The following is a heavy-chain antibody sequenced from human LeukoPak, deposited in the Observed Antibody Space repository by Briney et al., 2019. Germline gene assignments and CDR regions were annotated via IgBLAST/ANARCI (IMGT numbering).Heavy chain of an antibody. CDR2: IIPIFGTA. J-gene: IGHJ4*02. CDR3: AGTYGSGSYLSNY. V-gene: IGHV1-69*01. CDR1: GGTFSSYA. D-gene: IGHD3-10*01. Sequence: SVKVSCKASGGTFSSYAVSWVRQAPGQGLEWMGGIIPIFGTANYAQKFQGRVTITADESTSTAYMELSSLRSEDTAVYYCAGTYGSGSYLSNYWGQGTLVTVSS.